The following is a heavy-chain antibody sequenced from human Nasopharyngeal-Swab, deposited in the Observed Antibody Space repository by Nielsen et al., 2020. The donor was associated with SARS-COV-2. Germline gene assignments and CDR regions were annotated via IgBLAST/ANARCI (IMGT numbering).Heavy chain of an antibody. CDR2: ISGSGGST. CDR1: GFTFSSYA. V-gene: IGHV3-23*01. CDR3: AKALSANNWNYYYYGMDV. Sequence: GESLKISCAASGFTFSSYAMSWVRQAPGKGLEWVSAISGSGGSTYYADSVKGRFTISRDNSKNTLYLQMNSLRAGDTAVYYCAKALSANNWNYYYYGMDVWGQGTTVTVSS. J-gene: IGHJ6*02. D-gene: IGHD1-20*01.